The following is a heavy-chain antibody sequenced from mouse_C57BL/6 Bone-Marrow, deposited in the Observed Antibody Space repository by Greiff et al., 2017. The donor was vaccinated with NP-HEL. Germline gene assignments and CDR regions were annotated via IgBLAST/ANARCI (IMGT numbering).Heavy chain of an antibody. Sequence: EVQLVESGPVLVKPGASVKMSCKASGYTFTDYYMNWVKQSHGKSLEWIGVINPYNGGTSYNQKFKGKATLTVDKSSSTAYMELNSLTSEDSAVYYCAREYYYAMDYWGQGTSVTVSS. J-gene: IGHJ4*01. CDR3: AREYYYAMDY. CDR1: GYTFTDYY. CDR2: INPYNGGT. V-gene: IGHV1-19*01.